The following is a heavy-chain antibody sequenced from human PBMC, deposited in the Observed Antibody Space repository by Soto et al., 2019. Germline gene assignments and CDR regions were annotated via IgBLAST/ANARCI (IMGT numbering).Heavy chain of an antibody. D-gene: IGHD3-22*01. CDR2: ISGSGGST. V-gene: IGHV3-23*01. Sequence: EVQLLESGGGLVQPGGSLRLSCAASGFTFSSYAMSWVRQAPGKGLEWVSAISGSGGSTYYADSGKGRFTISRDNSKNTLYLQMNSLRAEDTAVYYCGRNYDSSGYYYHWYFDLWGRGTLVTVSS. J-gene: IGHJ2*01. CDR1: GFTFSSYA. CDR3: GRNYDSSGYYYHWYFDL.